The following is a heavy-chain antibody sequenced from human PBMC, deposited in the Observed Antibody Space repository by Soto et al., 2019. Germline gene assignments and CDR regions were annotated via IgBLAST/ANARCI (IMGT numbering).Heavy chain of an antibody. D-gene: IGHD3-10*01. CDR3: SRVDPGETSPFDH. CDR2: INPFDGSR. CDR1: GYIFPSYY. V-gene: IGHV1-46*03. J-gene: IGHJ4*01. Sequence: GASVKVSCKASGYIFPSYYIHWVRQAPGQGLEWMGWINPFDGSRMFAQSFQGRVTMTRDTSTSTVYMEVSSLRSEDTAVYYCSRVDPGETSPFDHWG.